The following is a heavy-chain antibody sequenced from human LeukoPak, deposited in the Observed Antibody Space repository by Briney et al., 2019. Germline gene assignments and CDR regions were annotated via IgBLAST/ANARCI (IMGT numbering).Heavy chain of an antibody. Sequence: ASVKVSCKASGYTFTSYGISWVRQAPGQGLEWMGWISAYNGNTNYAQKLQGRVTMTTDTSTSTAYMELSSLRSEDTAVYYCARGSRRYDFWSGYSSYYYYYGMDVWGQGTTVTVSS. CDR1: GYTFTSYG. CDR3: ARGSRRYDFWSGYSSYYYYYGMDV. CDR2: ISAYNGNT. D-gene: IGHD3-3*01. J-gene: IGHJ6*02. V-gene: IGHV1-18*01.